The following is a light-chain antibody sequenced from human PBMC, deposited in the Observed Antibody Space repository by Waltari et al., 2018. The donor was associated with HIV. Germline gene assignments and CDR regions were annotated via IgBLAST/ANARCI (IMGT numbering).Light chain of an antibody. V-gene: IGLV2-14*01. CDR3: SSYTRSHTLV. CDR2: DVD. Sequence: SALTPPAAVSGSPGQSIPLSSSGTSTNNALYNFVSWYRQFPGTPPQLLFSDVDSRPVGIPLPFSWSKSRSAASLPIPGLQTDDEADYYCSSYTRSHTLVFGGGTKLTVL. J-gene: IGLJ2*01. CDR1: STNNALYNF.